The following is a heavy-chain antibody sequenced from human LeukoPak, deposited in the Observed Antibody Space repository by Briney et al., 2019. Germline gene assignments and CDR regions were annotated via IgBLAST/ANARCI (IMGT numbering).Heavy chain of an antibody. J-gene: IGHJ5*02. Sequence: SETLSLTCTVSGGSISSYYWSWIRQPPGKGLEWIGYIYYSGSTYYNPSLKSRVTISVDTSKNQFSLKLSSVTAADTAVYYCGRYGSGRGNWFDPWGQGTLVTVSS. CDR1: GGSISSYY. CDR3: GRYGSGRGNWFDP. CDR2: IYYSGST. D-gene: IGHD3-10*01. V-gene: IGHV4-59*06.